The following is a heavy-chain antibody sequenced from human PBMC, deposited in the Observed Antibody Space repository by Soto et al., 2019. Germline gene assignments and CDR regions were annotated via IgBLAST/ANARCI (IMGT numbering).Heavy chain of an antibody. J-gene: IGHJ4*02. CDR2: IYHSGST. CDR1: GGSISSSNW. V-gene: IGHV4-4*02. D-gene: IGHD1-26*01. CDR3: ARSQVGATPIDYFDY. Sequence: SETLSLTCTVSGGSISSSNWWSWVRQPPGRGLEWIGEIYHSGSTNYNPSLKSRVTISVDTSKNQFSLKLSSVTAADTAVYYCARSQVGATPIDYFDYWGQGTLVTVSS.